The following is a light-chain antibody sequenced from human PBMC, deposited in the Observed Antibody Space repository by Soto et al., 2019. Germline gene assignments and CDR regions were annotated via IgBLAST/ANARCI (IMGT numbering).Light chain of an antibody. CDR1: SSDVGAYDY. CDR2: DVS. CDR3: SSYTISTTPLYV. Sequence: QSALTQPASVSGSPGQSIAISCTGTSSDVGAYDYVSWYQQHPGKAPKLMIYDVSSRPSGVSSRFSGSKSGNTASLTISGLQAEDEADYYFSSYTISTTPLYVFGTGTKPTVL. V-gene: IGLV2-14*03. J-gene: IGLJ1*01.